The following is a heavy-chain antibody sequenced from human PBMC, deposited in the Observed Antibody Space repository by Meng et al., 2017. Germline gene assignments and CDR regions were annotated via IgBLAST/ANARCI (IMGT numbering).Heavy chain of an antibody. CDR2: IIPNLGIA. Sequence: CTASGGTFSSYTISWVRQSPGQGLEWMGRIIPNLGIANYAQKFQGRVTITADKSTSTAYMELSSLRPEDTAVYYCARSPGGSNYYDSSGYSYWGQGTLVTVSS. D-gene: IGHD3-22*01. CDR1: GGTFSSYT. J-gene: IGHJ4*02. CDR3: ARSPGGSNYYDSSGYSY. V-gene: IGHV1-69*02.